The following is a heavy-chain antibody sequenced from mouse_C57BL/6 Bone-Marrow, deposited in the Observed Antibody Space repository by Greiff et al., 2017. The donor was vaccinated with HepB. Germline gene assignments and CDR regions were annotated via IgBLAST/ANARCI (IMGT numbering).Heavy chain of an antibody. CDR2: IDPSDSYT. D-gene: IGHD1-1*01. J-gene: IGHJ3*01. V-gene: IGHV1-59*01. CDR1: GYTFTSYW. CDR3: APYYYGSS. Sequence: QVQLQQPGAELVRPGTSVKLSCKASGYTFTSYWMHWVKQRPGQGLEWIGVIDPSDSYTNYNQKFKGKATLTVDTSSSTAYMQLSSLTSEDSAGYYCAPYYYGSSWGQGTLVTVSA.